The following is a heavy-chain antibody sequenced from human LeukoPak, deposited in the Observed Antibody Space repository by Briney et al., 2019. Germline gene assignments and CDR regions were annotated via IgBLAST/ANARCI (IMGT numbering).Heavy chain of an antibody. D-gene: IGHD1-1*01. Sequence: ASETLSLTCTVSGGFISSYYWSWIRQPPGKGLEWIGYIYYSGSTNYNPSLKGRVTISVDTSKNQFSLKLSSVTAADTAVYYCARESGGVDYWGQGTLVTVSS. J-gene: IGHJ4*02. CDR1: GGFISSYY. CDR3: ARESGGVDY. CDR2: IYYSGST. V-gene: IGHV4-59*01.